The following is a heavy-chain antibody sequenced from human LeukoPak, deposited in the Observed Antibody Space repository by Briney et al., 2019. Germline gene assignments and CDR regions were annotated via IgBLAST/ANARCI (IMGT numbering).Heavy chain of an antibody. J-gene: IGHJ3*02. CDR1: GFTFDDYA. Sequence: GGSLRLSCAASGFTFDDYAMHWVRQAPGKGLEWVSGISWNSGSIGYADSVKGRFTISRDNAKNSLYLQMNSLRAEDTALYYCARIGYSSGWYTGEHDAFDIWGQGTMVTVSS. V-gene: IGHV3-9*01. CDR3: ARIGYSSGWYTGEHDAFDI. D-gene: IGHD6-19*01. CDR2: ISWNSGSI.